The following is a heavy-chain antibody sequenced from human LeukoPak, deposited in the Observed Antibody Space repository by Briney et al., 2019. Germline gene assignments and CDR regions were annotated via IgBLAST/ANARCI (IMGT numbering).Heavy chain of an antibody. J-gene: IGHJ4*02. CDR3: ARDILAAGIFDY. D-gene: IGHD6-13*01. CDR2: IRFDGSFK. V-gene: IGHV3-30*02. Sequence: GGSLKLSCAASGFTFSNYGIHWVRQAPGKGLEWVAFIRFDGSFKYYADSVKGRFTISRDNSKNTVYLQMNSLRAEDTAVYSCARDILAAGIFDYWGQGTLVTVSS. CDR1: GFTFSNYG.